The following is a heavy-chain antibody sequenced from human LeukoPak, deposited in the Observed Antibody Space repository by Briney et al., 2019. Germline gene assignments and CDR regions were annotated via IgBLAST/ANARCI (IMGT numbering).Heavy chain of an antibody. CDR3: AIPSARVSISDIVVVVAAKVPRYYDL. J-gene: IGHJ2*01. D-gene: IGHD2-15*01. CDR2: IIPIFGTA. CDR1: GGTFSSYA. V-gene: IGHV1-69*13. Sequence: SVKVSCKASGGTFSSYAISWVRQAPGQGLEWMGGIIPIFGTANYAQKFQGRVTITADESTSTAYMELSSLRSEDTAVYYCAIPSARVSISDIVVVVAAKVPRYYDLWGRGTLVTVSS.